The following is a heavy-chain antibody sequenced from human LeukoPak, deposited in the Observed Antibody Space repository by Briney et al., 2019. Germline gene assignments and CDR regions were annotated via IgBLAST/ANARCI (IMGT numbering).Heavy chain of an antibody. D-gene: IGHD3-10*01. V-gene: IGHV4-34*01. Sequence: PSETLSLTCAVYGDSVTHYYYNWLRQPPGKGLEWIGEINPSGSTNYNPSLKSRVTISVDTSKNHFSLKLSSLTAADTAIYYCARGRGTWGQGTLVTVSS. J-gene: IGHJ5*02. CDR2: INPSGST. CDR3: ARGRGT. CDR1: GDSVTHYY.